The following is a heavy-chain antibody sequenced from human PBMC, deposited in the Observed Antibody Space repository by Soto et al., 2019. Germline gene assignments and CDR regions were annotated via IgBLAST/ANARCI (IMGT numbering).Heavy chain of an antibody. CDR2: IRPDGSGA. D-gene: IGHD2-8*02. CDR3: VREASLWSLDY. Sequence: EEQLVESGGDLVQPGGSLRLSCAASGFTFSIYWMHWVRQVPGKGLVWVSRIRPDGSGATYADSVKGRFTISRDNAKNTVYLQMNSLRAEDTAVYYCVREASLWSLDYWGQGTLVSVSS. CDR1: GFTFSIYW. V-gene: IGHV3-74*01. J-gene: IGHJ4*02.